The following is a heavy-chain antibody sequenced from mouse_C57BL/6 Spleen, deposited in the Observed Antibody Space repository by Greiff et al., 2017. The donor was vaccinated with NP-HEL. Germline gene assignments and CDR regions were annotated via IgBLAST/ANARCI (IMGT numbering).Heavy chain of an antibody. V-gene: IGHV5-17*01. Sequence: EVKVVESGGGLVKPGGSLKLSCAASGFTFSDYGMHWVRQAPEKGLEWVAYISSGSSTIYYADTVKGRFTISRDNAKNTLFLQMSSLRSEDTAMYYCARTPSYYAGIPRAYTGQGALLSVSA. D-gene: IGHD1-1*02. J-gene: IGHJ3*01. CDR1: GFTFSDYG. CDR2: ISSGSSTI. CDR3: ARTPSYYAGIPRAY.